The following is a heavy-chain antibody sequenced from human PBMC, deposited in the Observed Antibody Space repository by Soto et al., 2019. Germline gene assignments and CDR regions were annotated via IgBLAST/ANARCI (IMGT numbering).Heavy chain of an antibody. CDR2: INQDGTEK. J-gene: IGHJ6*02. Sequence: PGGSLRLSCAASGFTFSTYWMSWVRQTPGKGLEWVANINQDGTEKYFVDSVKGRFTISRDNADNSMFLQMNSLSAEDTAVYYCAREHCSGGSCPAPLHGVDVWGQGTMVTVSS. CDR3: AREHCSGGSCPAPLHGVDV. D-gene: IGHD2-15*01. V-gene: IGHV3-7*01. CDR1: GFTFSTYW.